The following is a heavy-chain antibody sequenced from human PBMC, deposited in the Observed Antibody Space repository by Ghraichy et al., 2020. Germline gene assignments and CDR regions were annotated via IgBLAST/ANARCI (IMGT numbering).Heavy chain of an antibody. CDR3: ARNGYNGGFYDH. CDR2: ISTSGNTK. Sequence: SLRLSCTASGFTFTDYYMSWIRQAPGKGLEWVSYISTSGNTKYYADSVKGRFTISRDNTKNSLYLQMNSLRAEDTALYYCARNGYNGGFYDHWGQGSLVTVSS. V-gene: IGHV3-11*01. J-gene: IGHJ4*02. D-gene: IGHD5-24*01. CDR1: GFTFTDYY.